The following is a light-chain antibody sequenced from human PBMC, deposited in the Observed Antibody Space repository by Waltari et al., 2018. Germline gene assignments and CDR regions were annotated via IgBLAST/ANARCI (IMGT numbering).Light chain of an antibody. CDR1: DSDVGAYDF. V-gene: IGLV2-14*01. Sequence: QSALTQPASVSGSPGQSITISCPGTDSDVGAYDFVSWYHQHPGKAPHLIIYEVSNRPSGVSNRFSASKSVNTASLTISGLQAEDEADYYCSSYTTSSAPGVFGTGTRVTVL. CDR2: EVS. CDR3: SSYTTSSAPGV. J-gene: IGLJ1*01.